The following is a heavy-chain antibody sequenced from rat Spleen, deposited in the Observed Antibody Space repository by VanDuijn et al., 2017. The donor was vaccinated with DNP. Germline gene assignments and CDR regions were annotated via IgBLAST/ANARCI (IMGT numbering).Heavy chain of an antibody. D-gene: IGHD1-2*01. Sequence: QVQLRESGPGLVQPSQTLSLACTVSGFPLTDYHVHWVRQPPGKGLEWMGIMWNSGSADYNSALNFRLNISRDTSKSQVFLKMNSLQPEDTATYYCARSPETSYIYFPWAYWGQGTLVTVSS. V-gene: IGHV2-30*01. J-gene: IGHJ3*01. CDR1: GFPLTDYH. CDR2: MWNSGSA. CDR3: ARSPETSYIYFPWAY.